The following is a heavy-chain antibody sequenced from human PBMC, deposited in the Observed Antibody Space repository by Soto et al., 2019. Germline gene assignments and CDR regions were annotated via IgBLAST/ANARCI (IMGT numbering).Heavy chain of an antibody. V-gene: IGHV1-2*04. D-gene: IGHD3-22*01. CDR1: GYTFTGYY. CDR3: ARHSPDRSGYYYSYYYGIDV. J-gene: IGHJ6*02. Sequence: ASVKLSCKASGYTFTGYYMHWVRQAPGQGLEWMGWINPNSCRTNYAQMFQGWVTMTRDTSISTAYRELSRLRSDDTAVYYCARHSPDRSGYYYSYYYGIDVWGQGTTVTVAS. CDR2: INPNSCRT.